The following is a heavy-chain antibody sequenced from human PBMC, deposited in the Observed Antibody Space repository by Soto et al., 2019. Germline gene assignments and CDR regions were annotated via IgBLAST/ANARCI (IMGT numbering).Heavy chain of an antibody. Sequence: QVQLQQWGAGLLKPSETLSLTCDVYGGSFSGYYWSWIRQPPGKGLEWIGEINHSGSTNYNPSLNSRVTISVDTSKNQFSLKLSSVTAADTAVYYCARSRRLGSVVVVAAARPGNWFDPWGQGTLVTVSS. CDR1: GGSFSGYY. CDR2: INHSGST. D-gene: IGHD2-15*01. V-gene: IGHV4-34*01. J-gene: IGHJ5*02. CDR3: ARSRRLGSVVVVAAARPGNWFDP.